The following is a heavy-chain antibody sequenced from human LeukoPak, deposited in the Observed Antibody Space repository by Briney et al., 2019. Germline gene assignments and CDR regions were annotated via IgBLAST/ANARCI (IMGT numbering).Heavy chain of an antibody. J-gene: IGHJ4*02. Sequence: KPSETLSLTCTVSGGSISSSSYYWGWIRQPPGKGLEWIGSIYYSGSTYYNPSLKSRVTISVDTSKNQFSLKLSSVTAADTAVYYCARPGIVGAPGYFDHWGQGTLVTVSS. D-gene: IGHD1-26*01. V-gene: IGHV4-39*01. CDR1: GGSISSSSYY. CDR3: ARPGIVGAPGYFDH. CDR2: IYYSGST.